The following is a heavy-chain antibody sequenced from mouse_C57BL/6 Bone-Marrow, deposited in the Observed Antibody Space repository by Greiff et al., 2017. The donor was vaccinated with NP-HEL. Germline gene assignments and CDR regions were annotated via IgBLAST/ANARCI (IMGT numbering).Heavy chain of an antibody. CDR2: IYPRSGNT. CDR3: ARIDYYGSSTYWYFDV. J-gene: IGHJ1*03. D-gene: IGHD1-1*01. V-gene: IGHV1-81*01. CDR1: GYTFTSYG. Sequence: QVTLKESGAELARPGASVKLSCKASGYTFTSYGISWVKQRTGQGLEWIGEIYPRSGNTYYNEKFKGKATLTADKSSSTAYMELRSLTSEDSAVYFCARIDYYGSSTYWYFDVWGTGTTVTVSS.